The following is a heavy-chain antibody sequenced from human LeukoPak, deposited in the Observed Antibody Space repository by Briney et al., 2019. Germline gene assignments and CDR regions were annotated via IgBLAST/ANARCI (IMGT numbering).Heavy chain of an antibody. D-gene: IGHD1-26*01. CDR3: ARAGAPYSGSYSGWFDP. CDR2: IYYSGST. Sequence: SETLSLTCTVSGGSISSSSYYWGWIRQPPGKGLEWIGSIYYSGSTYYNPSLKSRVTISVDTSKNQFSLKLSSVTAADTAVYYCARAGAPYSGSYSGWFDPWAREPWSPSPQ. V-gene: IGHV4-39*07. CDR1: GGSISSSSYY. J-gene: IGHJ5*02.